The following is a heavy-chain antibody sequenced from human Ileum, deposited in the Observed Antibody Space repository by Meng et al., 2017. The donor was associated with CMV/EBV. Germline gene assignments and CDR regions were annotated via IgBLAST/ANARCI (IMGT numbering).Heavy chain of an antibody. CDR2: IWYDGSNK. D-gene: IGHD3-10*01. V-gene: IGHV3-30*02. CDR3: ARDGVRGLDY. J-gene: IGHJ4*02. Sequence: GGSLRLSCAASGFTFSNYGMHWVRQAPGKGLEWVTFIWYDGSNKYYADSVKGRFTISRDKSKNTLYLQMNTLRVEDTAVYYCARDGVRGLDYWGQGTQVTVSS. CDR1: GFTFSNYG.